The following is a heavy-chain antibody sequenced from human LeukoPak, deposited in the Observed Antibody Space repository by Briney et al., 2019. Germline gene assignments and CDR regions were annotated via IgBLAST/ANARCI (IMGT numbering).Heavy chain of an antibody. J-gene: IGHJ6*02. V-gene: IGHV3-7*01. CDR3: ARPGYCSGGSCFRYYYYYGMDV. D-gene: IGHD2-15*01. CDR2: IKEDGSEE. Sequence: GGSLRLSCAASGFTFSSYWMTWVRQAPGKGLEWVANIKEDGSEENYVDSVKGRFTISRDSAKNSLYLQMNSLRAEDTAVYYCARPGYCSGGSCFRYYYYYGMDVWGQGTTVTVSS. CDR1: GFTFSSYW.